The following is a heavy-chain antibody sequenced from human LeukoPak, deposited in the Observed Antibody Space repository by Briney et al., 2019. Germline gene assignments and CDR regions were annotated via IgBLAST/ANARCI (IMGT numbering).Heavy chain of an antibody. J-gene: IGHJ4*02. D-gene: IGHD3-22*01. CDR2: ITSKADGGTR. CDR1: GFSFSNAW. V-gene: IGHV3-15*01. CDR3: TTPERYYYDTSDFYGSPY. Sequence: GGSIRLSCTVSGFSFSNAWVSWVRQAQGKGLEWDGRITSKADGGTRDYAAPVKGRFTISRDDSKNTLYLQMNSLTTENTAVYYCTTPERYYYDTSDFYGSPYWGQGTLVTVSS.